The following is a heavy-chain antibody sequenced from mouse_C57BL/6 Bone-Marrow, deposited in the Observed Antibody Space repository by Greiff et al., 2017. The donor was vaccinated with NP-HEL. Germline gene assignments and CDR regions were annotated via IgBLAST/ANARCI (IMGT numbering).Heavy chain of an antibody. D-gene: IGHD1-1*01. Sequence: QVQLQQSGPELVKPGASVKISCKASGYAFSSSWMNWVKQRPGKGLEWIGRFYPGDGDTNYNGKFKGKATLTADKSSSTAYMQLSGLTSEDSAVYFCAIQDYYYGSSWDDWGKGTTLTVSS. J-gene: IGHJ2*01. CDR1: GYAFSSSW. CDR3: AIQDYYYGSSWDD. V-gene: IGHV1-82*01. CDR2: FYPGDGDT.